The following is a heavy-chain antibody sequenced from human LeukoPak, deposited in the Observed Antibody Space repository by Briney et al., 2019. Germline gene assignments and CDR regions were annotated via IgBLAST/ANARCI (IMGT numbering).Heavy chain of an antibody. V-gene: IGHV1-2*06. D-gene: IGHD6-6*01. CDR2: ISPDSGGT. Sequence: GASVKVSCKASGYTFTDYYMHWVRQAPGQGLEWIGRISPDSGGTNSAQKFQGRVTVTRDTSISTTYMELSSLRSDDTAVYYCARAKEKSIAARYFDYWGQGTLVTVSS. J-gene: IGHJ4*02. CDR1: GYTFTDYY. CDR3: ARAKEKSIAARYFDY.